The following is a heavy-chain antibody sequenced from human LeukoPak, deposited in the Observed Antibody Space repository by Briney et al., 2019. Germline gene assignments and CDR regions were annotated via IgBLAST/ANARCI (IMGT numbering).Heavy chain of an antibody. CDR3: AKWGDYDVLTGYYDPDY. CDR2: IIPIFGTA. V-gene: IGHV1-69*01. J-gene: IGHJ4*02. CDR1: GGTFSSYA. Sequence: RASVKVSCKASGGTFSSYAISWVRQAPGQGLEWMGGIIPIFGTANYAQKFQGRVTITADESTSTAYMELNSLRAEDTAVYYCAKWGDYDVLTGYYDPDYWGQGTLVTVSS. D-gene: IGHD3-9*01.